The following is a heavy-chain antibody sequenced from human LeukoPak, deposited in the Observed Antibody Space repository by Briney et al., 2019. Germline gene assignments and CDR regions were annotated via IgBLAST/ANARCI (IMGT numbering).Heavy chain of an antibody. V-gene: IGHV4-4*07. Sequence: SETLSLTCSVSGGSINSYYWSWIRQPAGKGLEWIGRIYTSGSTNYNPSLKSRVTMSVDTSKNQFSLKLSSVTAADTAVYYCARVKWSNCGGDCYLAFDIWGQGTMVTVSS. CDR2: IYTSGST. D-gene: IGHD2-21*02. CDR3: ARVKWSNCGGDCYLAFDI. J-gene: IGHJ3*02. CDR1: GGSINSYY.